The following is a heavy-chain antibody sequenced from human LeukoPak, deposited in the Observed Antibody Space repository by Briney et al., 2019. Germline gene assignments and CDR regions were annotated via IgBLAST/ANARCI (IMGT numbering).Heavy chain of an antibody. CDR1: GYTFTNYY. V-gene: IGHV1-46*01. D-gene: IGHD6-6*01. J-gene: IGHJ3*02. CDR3: ARQAQTAFDI. CDR2: INPSGGST. Sequence: ASVKVSCKASGYTFTNYYMHWVRQAPGQGLEWMGIINPSGGSTTYAQKFQGRVTMTRDTSTSTVYMEVSSLRSEDTAMYYCARQAQTAFDIWGQGTMVTVSS.